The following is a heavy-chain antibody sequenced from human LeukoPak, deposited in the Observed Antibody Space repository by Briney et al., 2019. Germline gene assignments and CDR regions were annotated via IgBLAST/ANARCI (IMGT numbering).Heavy chain of an antibody. CDR1: GGSVSSGSYY. J-gene: IGHJ6*02. V-gene: IGHV4-61*01. D-gene: IGHD2-2*01. CDR3: ARVRADCSSTSCYPYYYYGMDV. CDR2: IYYSGST. Sequence: SETLSLTCTVSGGSVSSGSYYWSWIRQPPGKGLEWIGYIYYSGSTNYNPSLKSRVTISVDTSKNQFSLKLSSVTAADTAVYYCARVRADCSSTSCYPYYYYGMDVWGQGTTVTVSS.